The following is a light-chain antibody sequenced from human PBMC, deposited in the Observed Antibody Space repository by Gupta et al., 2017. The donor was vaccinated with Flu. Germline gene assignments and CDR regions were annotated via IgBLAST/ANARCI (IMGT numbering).Light chain of an antibody. CDR1: KLGDKY. Sequence: SVSPGQTASITCSGDKLGDKYACWYQQKPGQSPVLVIYQDSKRPSGIPERFSGSNSGNTATLTISGTQAMDEADYYCQAWDSSTFGGGTKLIVL. CDR3: QAWDSST. CDR2: QDS. V-gene: IGLV3-1*01. J-gene: IGLJ2*01.